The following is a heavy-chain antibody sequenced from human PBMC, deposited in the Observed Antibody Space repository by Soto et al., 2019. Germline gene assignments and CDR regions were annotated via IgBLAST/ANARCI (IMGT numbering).Heavy chain of an antibody. CDR3: AREVSPITTFLSFDL. V-gene: IGHV4-30-4*01. D-gene: IGHD1-26*01. CDR2: IYDSGST. Sequence: QLQLRESGPGLVKPSETLSLTCTVSGGSISGGVGGLYYWSWIRQPPGKGLEWIGYIYDSGSTYYHPSLKSRVTISVDTTKNHISLRLSSVTAADPAVYYCAREVSPITTFLSFDLWGRGTLVTVSS. CDR1: GGSISGGVGGLYY. J-gene: IGHJ2*01.